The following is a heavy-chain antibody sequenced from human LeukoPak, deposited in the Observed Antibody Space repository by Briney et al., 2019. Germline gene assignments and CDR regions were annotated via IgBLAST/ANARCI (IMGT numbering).Heavy chain of an antibody. J-gene: IGHJ6*02. D-gene: IGHD3-10*01. Sequence: ASVKVSCKASGYTFTGYYMHWVRQAPGQGLEWMGWINPNSGGTNYAQKFQGGVTMTRDTSISTAYMELSRLRSDDTAVYYCARGWFGELEFGMDVWGQGTTVTVSS. CDR2: INPNSGGT. CDR3: ARGWFGELEFGMDV. CDR1: GYTFTGYY. V-gene: IGHV1-2*02.